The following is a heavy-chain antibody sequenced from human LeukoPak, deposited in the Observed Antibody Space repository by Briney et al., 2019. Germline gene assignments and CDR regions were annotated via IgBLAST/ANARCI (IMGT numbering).Heavy chain of an antibody. D-gene: IGHD5-18*01. V-gene: IGHV3-11*01. Sequence: GGSLRLSCAVYGFTFSDYYMSWIRQAPGKGLGWISYISSSGSTIYYADSVKGRFTISRDNAKNSLYLQMNSLRAEDTAVYYCAAGYSYGTVFDYWGQGTLVTVSS. CDR1: GFTFSDYY. J-gene: IGHJ4*02. CDR2: ISSSGSTI. CDR3: AAGYSYGTVFDY.